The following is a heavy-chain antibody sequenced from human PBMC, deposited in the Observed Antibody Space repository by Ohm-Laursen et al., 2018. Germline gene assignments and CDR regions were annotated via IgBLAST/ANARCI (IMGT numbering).Heavy chain of an antibody. J-gene: IGHJ4*02. CDR1: GFTFSDYS. D-gene: IGHD3-10*01. CDR2: ISSSSTTI. V-gene: IGHV3-11*01. Sequence: SLRLSCTASGFTFSDYSMTWIRQAPGKGLDWVSYISSSSTTIYYADSVKGRFTISRDNAKNPLYLQMNSLRAEDTAVYYCARDSSGSGGDSDYWGQGTLVTVSS. CDR3: ARDSSGSGGDSDY.